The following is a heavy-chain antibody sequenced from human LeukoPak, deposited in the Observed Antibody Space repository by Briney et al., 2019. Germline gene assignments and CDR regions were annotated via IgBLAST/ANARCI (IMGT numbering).Heavy chain of an antibody. Sequence: GGSLRLSCAASGFTFSSYSMNWVRQAPGKGLEWVSSISSSSSYIYYADSVKGRFTISRDNAKNSLYLQMNSLRAEDTAVYYCARDPVDIVVTLDYWGQGTLVTVSS. D-gene: IGHD5-12*01. J-gene: IGHJ4*02. CDR1: GFTFSSYS. V-gene: IGHV3-21*01. CDR3: ARDPVDIVVTLDY. CDR2: ISSSSSYI.